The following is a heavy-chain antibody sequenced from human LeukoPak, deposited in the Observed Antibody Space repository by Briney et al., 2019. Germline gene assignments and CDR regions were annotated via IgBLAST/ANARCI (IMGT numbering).Heavy chain of an antibody. Sequence: GGSLRLSCAAPGFTFMNYAMSWVRQAPGKGLEWVSSVNGFTPHYADSVKGRFTISRDNSKSTVYLQMNSLRAEDTAIYYCAKSTPYGTGWAGYFDPWGQGSLVLVSS. CDR1: GFTFMNYA. J-gene: IGHJ5*02. V-gene: IGHV3-23*01. CDR2: VNGFTP. CDR3: AKSTPYGTGWAGYFDP. D-gene: IGHD2-8*02.